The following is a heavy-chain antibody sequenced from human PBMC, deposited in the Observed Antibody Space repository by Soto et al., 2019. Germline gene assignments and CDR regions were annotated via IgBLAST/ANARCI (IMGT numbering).Heavy chain of an antibody. CDR2: ISDDGGKI. Sequence: PGGSLRLSCAGSGFTFSSYAFHWVRQAPGKGLEWVAVISDDGGKIYYADFVKGRFIISRHNYKDTLYLEMNSLRIEDTAVYYCARDTWARRTYYYDTSEISWGQGTLVTVSS. D-gene: IGHD3-22*01. V-gene: IGHV3-30-3*01. J-gene: IGHJ4*02. CDR3: ARDTWARRTYYYDTSEIS. CDR1: GFTFSSYA.